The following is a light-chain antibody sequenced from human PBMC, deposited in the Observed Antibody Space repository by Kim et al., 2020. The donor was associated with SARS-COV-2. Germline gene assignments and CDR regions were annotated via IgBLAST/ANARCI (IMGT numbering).Light chain of an antibody. CDR2: GKN. Sequence: SSELTQDSAVSVALGQTVRITCQGDSLRSYYATWYQQKTGQAPVLVFYGKNNRPSGIPDRFSGSSSGDTASLTITGAQAADEADYYCKSRDSRGKVVFGGGTQLTVL. CDR3: KSRDSRGKVV. V-gene: IGLV3-19*01. J-gene: IGLJ2*01. CDR1: SLRSYY.